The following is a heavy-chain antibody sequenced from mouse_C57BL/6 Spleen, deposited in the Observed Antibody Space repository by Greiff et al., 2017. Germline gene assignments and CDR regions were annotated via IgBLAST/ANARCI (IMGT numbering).Heavy chain of an antibody. CDR3: AGYGSSDGGVAY. CDR1: GYTFTSYW. J-gene: IGHJ3*01. Sequence: VQLQQPGAELVKPGASVKVSCKASGYTFTSYWMHWVKQRPGQGLEWIGRIYPSDSDTNYNQKFKGKATLTVDKSSSTAYMQLSSLTSEDSAVYYCAGYGSSDGGVAYWGQGTLVTVSA. D-gene: IGHD1-1*01. CDR2: IYPSDSDT. V-gene: IGHV1-74*01.